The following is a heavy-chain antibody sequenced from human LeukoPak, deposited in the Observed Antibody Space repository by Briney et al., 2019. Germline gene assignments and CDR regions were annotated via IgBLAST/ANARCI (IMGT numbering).Heavy chain of an antibody. Sequence: ASVKVSCKASGYTFTSYDIYWVRQATGQGLEWRGWMNPNSGNTGYAQKFQGRVTKTRNTSISTAYMELSSLRSEDTAVYYCARGPECSGGSCYYYYYCMDVWGKGTTVTVSS. CDR3: ARGPECSGGSCYYYYYCMDV. CDR1: GYTFTSYD. CDR2: MNPNSGNT. V-gene: IGHV1-8*01. J-gene: IGHJ6*03. D-gene: IGHD2-15*01.